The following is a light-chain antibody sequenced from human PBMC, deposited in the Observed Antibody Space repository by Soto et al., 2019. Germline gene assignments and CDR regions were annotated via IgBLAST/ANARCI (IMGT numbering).Light chain of an antibody. CDR3: CSYTSSSIRV. J-gene: IGLJ3*02. CDR2: EGF. V-gene: IGLV2-14*02. Sequence: QSALTQPASVSGSPGQSITISCTGTSSDVGGSGLVSWYQFHPGKAPKLLIFEGFKRPSGVSNRLSGSKSGNTASLTISGLQADDEADYYCCSYTSSSIRVFGGGTKLTVL. CDR1: SSDVGGSGL.